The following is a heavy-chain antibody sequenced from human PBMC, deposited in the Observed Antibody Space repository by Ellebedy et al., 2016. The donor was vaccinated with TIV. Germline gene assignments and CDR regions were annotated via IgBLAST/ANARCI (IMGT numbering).Heavy chain of an antibody. CDR3: ANRLPYYGMDL. CDR2: ISSSGTNL. CDR1: EFSLRSYE. D-gene: IGHD2-15*01. V-gene: IGHV3-48*03. J-gene: IGHJ6*02. Sequence: GGSLRLSCAASEFSLRSYEMNWVRQAPGMGLQWVSYISSSGTNLNYADSVKGRFTISRDNAKNSVYLQMNSLRVEDTAVYYCANRLPYYGMDLWGQGTTVTVSS.